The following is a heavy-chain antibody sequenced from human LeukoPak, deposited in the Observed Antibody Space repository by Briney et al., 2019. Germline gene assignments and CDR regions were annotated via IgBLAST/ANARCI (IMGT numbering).Heavy chain of an antibody. V-gene: IGHV4-59*01. J-gene: IGHJ4*02. CDR3: ARGVYSGSYHEDY. D-gene: IGHD1-26*01. CDR2: ISYSGST. CDR1: SGSISNDY. Sequence: SETLSLTCTVSSGSISNDYWSWIRQPPGKGLEWIGYISYSGSTTYNPSLNSRVTISVDTSKNQFSLKLSSVTAADTAVYYCARGVYSGSYHEDYWGQGTLVTASS.